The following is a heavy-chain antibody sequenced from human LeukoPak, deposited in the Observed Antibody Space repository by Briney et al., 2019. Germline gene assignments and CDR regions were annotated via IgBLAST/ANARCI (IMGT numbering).Heavy chain of an antibody. D-gene: IGHD1-1*01. Sequence: ASVKVSCKASGGTFSSYAISWVRQAPGQGLEWMGWINPNSGGTNYAQKFQGRVTMTRDTSISTAYMELSRLRSDDTAVYYCAREMFTTGTGYYGMDVWGQGTTVTVSS. J-gene: IGHJ6*02. CDR1: GGTFSSYA. CDR2: INPNSGGT. CDR3: AREMFTTGTGYYGMDV. V-gene: IGHV1-2*02.